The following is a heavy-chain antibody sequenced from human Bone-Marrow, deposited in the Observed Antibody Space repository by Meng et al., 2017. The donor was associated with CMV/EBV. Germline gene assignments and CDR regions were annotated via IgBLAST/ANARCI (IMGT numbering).Heavy chain of an antibody. CDR3: AKDRESYYYGSGSYYSGMDV. D-gene: IGHD3-10*01. CDR2: ISNDGSKK. Sequence: GESLKISCAASGFAFSDYAMHWVRQAPGKGLEWVALISNDGSKKYYADSVQGRFIISRDNSKNTLYLQMSSLRAEDTAVYYCAKDRESYYYGSGSYYSGMDVWGQGTTVTVSS. J-gene: IGHJ6*02. V-gene: IGHV3-30-3*01. CDR1: GFAFSDYA.